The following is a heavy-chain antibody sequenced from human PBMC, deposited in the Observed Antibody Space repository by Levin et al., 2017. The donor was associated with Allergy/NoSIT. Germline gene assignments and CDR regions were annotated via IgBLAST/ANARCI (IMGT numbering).Heavy chain of an antibody. J-gene: IGHJ6*03. CDR1: GFTFSSYW. CDR3: ARDQSVVVVAATLYYYYYYMDV. D-gene: IGHD2-15*01. V-gene: IGHV3-7*01. Sequence: GGSLRLSCAGSGFTFSSYWMSWVRQAPGKGLEWVANIKQDGSEKYYVDSVKGRFTISRDNAKNSLYLQMNSLRGEDTAVYYCARDQSVVVVAATLYYYYYYMDVWGKGTTVTVSS. CDR2: IKQDGSEK.